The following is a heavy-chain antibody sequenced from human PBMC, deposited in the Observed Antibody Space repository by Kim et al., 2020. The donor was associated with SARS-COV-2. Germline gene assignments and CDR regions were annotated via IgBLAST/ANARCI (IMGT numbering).Heavy chain of an antibody. CDR3: AKSGASFGELFDY. J-gene: IGHJ4*02. D-gene: IGHD3-10*01. Sequence: YADAVKGRFTISRDNSKNTLYLQMNSLRAEDTAVYYCAKSGASFGELFDYWGQGTLVTVSS. V-gene: IGHV3-23*01.